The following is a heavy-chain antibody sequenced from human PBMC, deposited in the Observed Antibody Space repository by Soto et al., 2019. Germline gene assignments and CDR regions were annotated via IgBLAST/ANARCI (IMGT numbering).Heavy chain of an antibody. CDR3: ARNTDDYFDY. CDR1: GFTFSSYG. CDR2: IWYDGSNK. J-gene: IGHJ4*02. V-gene: IGHV3-33*01. Sequence: GGSLRLSCAASGFTFSSYGMNWVRQAPGKGLEWVTVIWYDGSNKYYADSVKGRFTISRDNSKNTLYLQMNSLRAEDTAVYYCARNTDDYFDYWGQGTLVTVSS.